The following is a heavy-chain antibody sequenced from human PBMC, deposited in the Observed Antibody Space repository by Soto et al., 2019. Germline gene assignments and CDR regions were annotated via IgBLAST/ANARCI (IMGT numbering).Heavy chain of an antibody. CDR3: AKSFRSPPTTVGDEYFQH. Sequence: GASVKVSCKASGYTFTSYGISWVRQAPGQGLEWMGWISAYNGNTNYAQKLQGRVTMTTDTSTSTAYMELRSLRSDDTAVYYCAKSFRSPPTTVGDEYFQHWGQGTLVTVSS. V-gene: IGHV1-18*01. CDR1: GYTFTSYG. CDR2: ISAYNGNT. D-gene: IGHD4-17*01. J-gene: IGHJ1*01.